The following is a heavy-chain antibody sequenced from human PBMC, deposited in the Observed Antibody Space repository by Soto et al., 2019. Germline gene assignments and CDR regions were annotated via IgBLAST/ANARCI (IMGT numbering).Heavy chain of an antibody. J-gene: IGHJ6*02. Sequence: SQTLSLTCTVSGDSLGNGNKYWSWIRQAPGKGLEWIGYIFSSGTTYYNPSLKSRLTMSLDTSQNQFSLKLNSVTAADTAVYFCARVPSPFDFYYAMDVWGQGTTVTVSS. D-gene: IGHD3-16*01. CDR2: IFSSGTT. CDR1: GDSLGNGNKY. CDR3: ARVPSPFDFYYAMDV. V-gene: IGHV4-30-4*08.